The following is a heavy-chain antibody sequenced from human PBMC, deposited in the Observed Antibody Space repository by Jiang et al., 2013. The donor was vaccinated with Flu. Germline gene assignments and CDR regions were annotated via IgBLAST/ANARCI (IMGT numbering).Heavy chain of an antibody. CDR3: ARRIVVVPAAIGSFDP. V-gene: IGHV4-39*01. D-gene: IGHD2-2*01. J-gene: IGHJ5*02. CDR1: GGSISSSSYY. Sequence: GLVKPSETLSLTCTVSGGSISSSSYYWGWIRQPPGKGLEWIGSIYYSGSTYYNPSLKSRVTISVDTSKNQFSLKLSSVTAADTAVYYCARRIVVVPAAIGSFDPWGQGTLVTVSS. CDR2: IYYSGST.